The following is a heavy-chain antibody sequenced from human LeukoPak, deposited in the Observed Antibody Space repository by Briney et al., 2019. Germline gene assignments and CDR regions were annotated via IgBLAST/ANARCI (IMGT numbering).Heavy chain of an antibody. CDR3: AIAFSNPFDY. CDR1: GFTFSSYG. CDR2: ISSSGGTI. V-gene: IGHV3-48*04. Sequence: PGGSLRLSCAASGFTFSSYGMHWVRQAPGKGLEWVSYISSSGGTIYYADSVKGRFTISRDNAKTSLYLQMNSLRAEDTAVYYCAIAFSNPFDYWGQGTLVTVSS. D-gene: IGHD4-11*01. J-gene: IGHJ4*02.